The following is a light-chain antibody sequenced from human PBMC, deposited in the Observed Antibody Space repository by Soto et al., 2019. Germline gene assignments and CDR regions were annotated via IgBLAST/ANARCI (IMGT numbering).Light chain of an antibody. CDR1: VLAKKY. CDR3: YSAADNIGV. Sequence: SYELTQPSSVSVSPGQTARITCSGDVLAKKYARWFQQKPGQAPVLVIYKDSERPSGIPERFSGSSSGTTVTLTISGAQVDDEADYYCYSAADNIGVFGTGT. J-gene: IGLJ1*01. CDR2: KDS. V-gene: IGLV3-27*01.